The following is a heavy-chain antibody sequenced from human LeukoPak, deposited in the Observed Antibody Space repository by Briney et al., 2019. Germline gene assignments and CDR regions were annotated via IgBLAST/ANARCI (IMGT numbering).Heavy chain of an antibody. V-gene: IGHV3-23*01. D-gene: IGHD3-22*01. CDR2: TSSSDAGT. CDR1: GFPLSSYA. Sequence: PGGSLRLSCAVSGFPLSSYAMSWVRQAPGKGLEWVSATSSSDAGTYYADSVRGRFTISRDNSKNTLYLQMNSLRAEDTAVYYCARDDTDSSGYYYVGYWGQGTLVTVSS. J-gene: IGHJ4*02. CDR3: ARDDTDSSGYYYVGY.